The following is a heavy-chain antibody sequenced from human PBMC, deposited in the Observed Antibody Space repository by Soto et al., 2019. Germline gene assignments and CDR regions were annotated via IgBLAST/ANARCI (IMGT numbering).Heavy chain of an antibody. CDR2: ISSSSSYI. CDR1: GFTFSSYS. CDR3: ASTNSRSYYMDV. V-gene: IGHV3-21*01. J-gene: IGHJ6*03. D-gene: IGHD6-13*01. Sequence: EVQLVESGGGLVKPGGSLRLSCAASGFTFSSYSMNWVRQAPGKGLEWVSSISSSSSYIYYADSVKGRFTISRDNGKNSLYLQMNSLRAEDTAVYYCASTNSRSYYMDVWGKGTTVTVSS.